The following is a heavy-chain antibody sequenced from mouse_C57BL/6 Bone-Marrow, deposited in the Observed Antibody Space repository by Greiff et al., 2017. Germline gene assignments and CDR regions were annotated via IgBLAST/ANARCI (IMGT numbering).Heavy chain of an antibody. CDR1: GYTFPSSW. D-gene: IGHD2-3*01. CDR2: IDPSDSYT. Sequence: QVQLQQPGAELVMPGASVKLSCKASGYTFPSSWMHWVKQRPGQGLEWIGEIDPSDSYTNYNQKFKGKSTLTVDKSSSTAYMQLSSLTAEDSAVYYCAREDAGYYSAWFAYWGQGTLVTVSA. J-gene: IGHJ3*01. CDR3: AREDAGYYSAWFAY. V-gene: IGHV1-69*01.